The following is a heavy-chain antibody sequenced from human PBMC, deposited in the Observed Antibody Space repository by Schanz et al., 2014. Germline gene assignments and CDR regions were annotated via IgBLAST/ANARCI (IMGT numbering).Heavy chain of an antibody. Sequence: QVQLVQSGAEVKKPGSSVKVSCKASGGTFSTYTISWVQQAPGQGLEWMGRIVPIAGITNYAQRFQGRVTITADKSSDTAYMELSSLRSEDTAVYYCAREVGLYDRGWFDPWGQGTLVTVSS. CDR2: IVPIAGIT. D-gene: IGHD3-22*01. CDR1: GGTFSTYT. J-gene: IGHJ5*02. CDR3: AREVGLYDRGWFDP. V-gene: IGHV1-69*08.